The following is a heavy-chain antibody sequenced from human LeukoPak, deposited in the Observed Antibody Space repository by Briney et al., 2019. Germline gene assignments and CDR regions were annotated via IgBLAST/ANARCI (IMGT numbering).Heavy chain of an antibody. CDR1: GGSFSGYY. D-gene: IGHD6-13*01. J-gene: IGHJ4*02. Sequence: SETLSLTCAVYGGSFSGYYWSWIRQPPGKGLEWIGEINHSGSTNYNPSLKSRVTISVDTSKSQFSLKLSSVTAADTAVYYCARSSPPLMYSSSWYLDYWGQGTLVTVSS. V-gene: IGHV4-34*01. CDR3: ARSSPPLMYSSSWYLDY. CDR2: INHSGST.